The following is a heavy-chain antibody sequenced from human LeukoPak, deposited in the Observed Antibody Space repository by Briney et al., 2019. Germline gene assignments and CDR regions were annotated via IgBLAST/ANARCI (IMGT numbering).Heavy chain of an antibody. D-gene: IGHD6-6*01. J-gene: IGHJ6*03. Sequence: SETLSLTCTVSGGSISSYYWSWIRQPPGKGLEWIGYIYYSGSTDYNPSLKSRVTISVDTSKNQFSLKLSSVTAADTAVYYCARASARRETYYYYYYMDVWGKGTTVTVSS. CDR2: IYYSGST. CDR3: ARASARRETYYYYYYMDV. V-gene: IGHV4-59*01. CDR1: GGSISSYY.